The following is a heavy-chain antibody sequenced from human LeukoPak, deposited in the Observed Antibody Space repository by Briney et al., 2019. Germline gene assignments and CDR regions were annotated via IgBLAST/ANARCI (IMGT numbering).Heavy chain of an antibody. CDR1: GASISSGGYY. D-gene: IGHD5-24*01. Sequence: SETLSLTCTVSGASISSGGYYWNWIRQPPGKGLEWIGYIYYSRSTSYSPSLKSRLTISVDTSKNQFSLKLSSVTAADTAVYYCARDGYNSGYFDYWGQGTLVTVSS. J-gene: IGHJ4*02. V-gene: IGHV4-30-4*01. CDR2: IYYSRST. CDR3: ARDGYNSGYFDY.